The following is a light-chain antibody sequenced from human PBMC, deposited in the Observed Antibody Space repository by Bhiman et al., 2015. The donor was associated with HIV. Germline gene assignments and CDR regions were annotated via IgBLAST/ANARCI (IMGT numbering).Light chain of an antibody. CDR3: SSYTSSSTYV. J-gene: IGLJ1*01. Sequence: QSALTQPASVSGSPGQSITISCTGSGSDVGGYNYVSWYQQHPGKAPKLMIYDVSKRPSGVSNRFSGSKSGNTASLTISGLQGEDEADYYCSSYTSSSTYVFGTGTKVTVL. CDR1: GSDVGGYNY. V-gene: IGLV2-14*01. CDR2: DVS.